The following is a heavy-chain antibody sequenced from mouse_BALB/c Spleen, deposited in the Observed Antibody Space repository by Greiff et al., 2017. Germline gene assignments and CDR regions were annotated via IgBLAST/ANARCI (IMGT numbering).Heavy chain of an antibody. V-gene: IGHV1-5*01. J-gene: IGHJ3*01. D-gene: IGHD2-1*01. CDR3: TGGNYRFAY. CDR1: GYTFTSYW. CDR2: IYPGNSDT. Sequence: EVQLQQSGAELVRPGASVKMSCKASGYTFTSYWMHWVKQRPGQGLEWIGAIYPGNSDTSYNQKFKGKAKLTAVTSTSTAYMELSSLTNEDSAVYYCTGGNYRFAYWGQGTLVTVSA.